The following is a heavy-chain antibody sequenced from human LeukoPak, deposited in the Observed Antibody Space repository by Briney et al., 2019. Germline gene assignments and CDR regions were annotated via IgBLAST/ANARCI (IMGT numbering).Heavy chain of an antibody. J-gene: IGHJ4*02. CDR3: ARLSARWTHVKRGPSYSNQDY. V-gene: IGHV4-39*01. Sequence: PSETLSLTCSVSGGSITSSSYYWGWIRQPPEKGLEWIGSIYYTGGTYYNPSLKSRVTISVDTSKNQFSLKLSSVTAADTAVYYCARLSARWTHVKRGPSYSNQDYWGQGTLVTVSS. CDR1: GGSITSSSYY. D-gene: IGHD4-11*01. CDR2: IYYTGGT.